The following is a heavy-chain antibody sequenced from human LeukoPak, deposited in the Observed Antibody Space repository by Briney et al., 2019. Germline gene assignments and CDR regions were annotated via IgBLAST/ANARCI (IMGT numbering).Heavy chain of an antibody. J-gene: IGHJ4*02. Sequence: SETLSLTCAVYGGSFSGYYWSWIRQPPGKGVEWIGEINHSGSTNYNPSLKSRVTISVDTSKNQFSLKLSSVTAADTAVYYCARNYDYVWGSYRAYFDYWGQGTLVTVSS. V-gene: IGHV4-34*01. CDR1: GGSFSGYY. CDR2: INHSGST. CDR3: ARNYDYVWGSYRAYFDY. D-gene: IGHD3-16*02.